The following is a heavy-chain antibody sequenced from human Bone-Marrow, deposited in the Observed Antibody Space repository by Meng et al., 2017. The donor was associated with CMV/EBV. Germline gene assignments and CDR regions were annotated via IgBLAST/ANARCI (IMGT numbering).Heavy chain of an antibody. CDR3: ARFRASNYYYYSVMDF. V-gene: IGHV3-66*02. CDR1: GFTVSSNY. Sequence: GESLKISCAASGFTVSSNYMSWVRQAPGKGLEWVSVIYSGGSTYYADSVKGRFTISRDNSKNTLYLQMNSLRAEDTAVYYCARFRASNYYYYSVMDFW. CDR2: IYSGGST. J-gene: IGHJ6*01.